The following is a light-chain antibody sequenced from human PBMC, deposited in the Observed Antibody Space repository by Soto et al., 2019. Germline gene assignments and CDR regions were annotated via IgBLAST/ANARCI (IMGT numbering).Light chain of an antibody. CDR3: QHRYSWPLT. CDR1: QSVGIY. V-gene: IGKV3-11*01. J-gene: IGKJ4*01. Sequence: EVVLTQSPATLSLSPGERATLSCRASQSVGIYLAWYQHRPGQAPRLLIYDASNRATGIPARFSGSGSGTDFTLTISSLEPEDFAVYYCQHRYSWPLTFARGTRVEIK. CDR2: DAS.